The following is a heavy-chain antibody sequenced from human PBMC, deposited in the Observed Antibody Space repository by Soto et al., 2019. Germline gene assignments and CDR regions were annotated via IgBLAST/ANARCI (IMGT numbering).Heavy chain of an antibody. D-gene: IGHD2-15*01. CDR2: ISPYEGIT. J-gene: IGHJ2*01. CDR1: GYTFNNYG. V-gene: IGHV1-18*01. CDR3: ARCYCSVGSCYTCWHFDL. Sequence: QVQLVQSGAEVKKPGASVKVSCKASGYTFNNYGISWVRQAPGQGLEWMGLISPYEGITNQAQSIQGRLTMTIDPSTNTADMELRSMRSDDTALSYCARCYCSVGSCYTCWHFDLWGRGTLVTVSA.